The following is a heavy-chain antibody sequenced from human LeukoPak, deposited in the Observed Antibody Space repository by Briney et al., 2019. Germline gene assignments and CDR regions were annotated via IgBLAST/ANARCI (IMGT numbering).Heavy chain of an antibody. CDR2: IYTSGSN. V-gene: IGHV4-4*07. CDR1: GGSISSYY. CDR3: ARATEATITRNYYYYYMDV. Sequence: SETLSLTCTVSGGSISSYYWSWIPQPAGKGLEWIGPIYTSGSNNYNPALKSRVTMSVGTSKDQFSLKLSSVTAADTAVYYCARATEATITRNYYYYYMDVWGKGTTVTVSS. D-gene: IGHD5-12*01. J-gene: IGHJ6*03.